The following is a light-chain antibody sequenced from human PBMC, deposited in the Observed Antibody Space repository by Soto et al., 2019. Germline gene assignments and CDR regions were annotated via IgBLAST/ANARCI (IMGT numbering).Light chain of an antibody. V-gene: IGLV2-14*01. Sequence: QSVLTQPASVSGSPGQSIAISCTGTGNDVGGYRYVSWYQQHPGKAPKLIIYDVSNRPSGVSDRFSGSKSGNTASLTISGLQSEDEADYYCDSYTSSSSYVFGTGTKVTVL. CDR1: GNDVGGYRY. J-gene: IGLJ1*01. CDR3: DSYTSSSSYV. CDR2: DVS.